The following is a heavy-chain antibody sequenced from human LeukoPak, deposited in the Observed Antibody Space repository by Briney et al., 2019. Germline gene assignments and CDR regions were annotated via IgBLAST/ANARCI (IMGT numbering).Heavy chain of an antibody. Sequence: SVKVSCKASGGTFSSYAISWVRQAPGQGLEWMGGIIPIFGTANYAQKFQGRVTITTDESTSTAYMELSSLRSEATAVYYCARESGYDFFGGYYDSSGYPDYWGQGTLVTVSS. CDR3: ARESGYDFFGGYYDSSGYPDY. V-gene: IGHV1-69*05. D-gene: IGHD3-22*01. J-gene: IGHJ4*02. CDR1: GGTFSSYA. CDR2: IIPIFGTA.